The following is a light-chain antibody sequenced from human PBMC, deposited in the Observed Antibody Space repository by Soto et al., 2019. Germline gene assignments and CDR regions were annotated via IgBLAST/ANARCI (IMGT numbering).Light chain of an antibody. CDR3: QSYDSSLSGVV. CDR1: SSNIGARYD. V-gene: IGLV1-40*01. CDR2: VNS. J-gene: IGLJ2*01. Sequence: QSALTQPPSVSGAPGQRVTISCTGSSSNIGARYDVHWYQHLPGTAPKLLIYVNSNRPSGVPDRFSGSKSGTSASLAITGLQAEDEADYYCQSYDSSLSGVVFGGGTKLTVL.